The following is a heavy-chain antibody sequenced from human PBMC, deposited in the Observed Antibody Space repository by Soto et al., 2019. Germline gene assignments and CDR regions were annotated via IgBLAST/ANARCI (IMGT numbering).Heavy chain of an antibody. Sequence: QVQLQESGPGLVKPSGTLSLTCAVSGGSISSSDWWGWVRQPPGKGLEWIGEIFHTGSTFFNPSLQSRVTMSIDKSKNQFSLRLRSVPAADTAVYFCARDCSGRTCDSNNYFDCWGQGTLVTVSS. V-gene: IGHV4-4*02. CDR3: ARDCSGRTCDSNNYFDC. J-gene: IGHJ4*02. CDR2: IFHTGST. D-gene: IGHD2-15*01. CDR1: GGSISSSDW.